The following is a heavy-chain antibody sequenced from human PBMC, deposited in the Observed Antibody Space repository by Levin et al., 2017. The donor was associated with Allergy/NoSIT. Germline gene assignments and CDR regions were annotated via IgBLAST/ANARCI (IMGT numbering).Heavy chain of an antibody. D-gene: IGHD2-15*01. Sequence: GGSLRLSCAASGFIFDDYTMHWVRQAPGKGLEWVSLISWDGGSTYYADSVKGRFTISRDNSKNSLYLQMNSLRTEDTALYYCAKDYCSGGSCYDYYYYIDVWGKGTTVTVS. CDR3: AKDYCSGGSCYDYYYYIDV. J-gene: IGHJ6*03. CDR2: ISWDGGST. CDR1: GFIFDDYT. V-gene: IGHV3-43*01.